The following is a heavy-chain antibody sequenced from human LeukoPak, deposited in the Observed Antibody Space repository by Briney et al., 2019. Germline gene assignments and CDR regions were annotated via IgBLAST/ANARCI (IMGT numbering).Heavy chain of an antibody. CDR1: GFTFSNFG. CDR2: VNDDGSST. J-gene: IGHJ4*02. V-gene: IGHV3-74*01. Sequence: GGSLRLSCVASGFTFSNFGMHWVRQAPGKGLVWISRVNDDGSSTNYADSVKGRFTISRDNAKNTLYLQMNSLRAEDTAVYYCASLRLGEGYWGQGTLVTVSS. CDR3: ASLRLGEGY. D-gene: IGHD2-21*01.